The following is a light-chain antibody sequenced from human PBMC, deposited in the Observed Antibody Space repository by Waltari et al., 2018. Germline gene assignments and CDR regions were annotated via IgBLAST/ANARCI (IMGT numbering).Light chain of an antibody. J-gene: IGKJ5*01. CDR2: DAS. Sequence: EIVLTQSPATLSLSPGERATLSCRGSQSIRAELAWYQQRPGQARRLLISDASNRVTGIPGRFSGSGSGTDFTISISSLEPEDSGVYYCQQRNDWPITFGQGTLLEIK. CDR3: QQRNDWPIT. V-gene: IGKV3-11*01. CDR1: QSIRAE.